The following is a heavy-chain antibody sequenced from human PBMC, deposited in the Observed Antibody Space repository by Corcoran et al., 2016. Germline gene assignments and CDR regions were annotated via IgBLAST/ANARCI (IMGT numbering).Heavy chain of an antibody. V-gene: IGHV1-8*01. J-gene: IGHJ4*02. CDR2: MNPNSGNT. CDR1: GYTFTSYD. Sequence: QVQLVQSGAEVKKPVASVKVSCKASGYTFTSYDINCVRQATGQGLEWMGWMNPNSGNTGYAQKFPGRVTMTRNTSISTAYMELSSLRSEDTAVYYCARGPIRLGELSYWGQGTLVTVSS. CDR3: ARGPIRLGELSY. D-gene: IGHD3-16*02.